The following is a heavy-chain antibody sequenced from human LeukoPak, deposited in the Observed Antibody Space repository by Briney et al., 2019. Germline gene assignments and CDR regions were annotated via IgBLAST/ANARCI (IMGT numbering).Heavy chain of an antibody. J-gene: IGHJ4*02. D-gene: IGHD1-26*01. V-gene: IGHV4-59*08. CDR1: GVSIRSYV. CDR3: ARHLNGGTYPLDH. Sequence: KPSGALSLSCTVSGVSIRSYVLHWVRQAPRKGLEWVAHIHVSGSTYYNPSLKSRLTMSVDTSKNQFSLRLSSVTAADTAVYYCARHLNGGTYPLDHWGQGTLVTVSS. CDR2: IHVSGST.